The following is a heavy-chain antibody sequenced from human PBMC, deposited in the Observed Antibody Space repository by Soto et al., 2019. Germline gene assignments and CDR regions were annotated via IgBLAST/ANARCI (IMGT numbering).Heavy chain of an antibody. CDR2: MNPNTGNS. CDR3: ARRAETNGWNGFGADKYYFDF. J-gene: IGHJ4*02. Sequence: ASGKGSCKASGYTFTSYDIYWVRQATGQGLELMWWMNPNTGNSGYAQKFQGRVTMTSDTSISTAHMELSSLRSEDTAVYYCARRAETNGWNGFGADKYYFDFWGQGTLVTVYS. CDR1: GYTFTSYD. D-gene: IGHD1-1*01. V-gene: IGHV1-8*01.